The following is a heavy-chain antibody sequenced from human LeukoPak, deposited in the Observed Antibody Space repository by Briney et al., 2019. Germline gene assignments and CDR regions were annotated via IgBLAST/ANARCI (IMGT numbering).Heavy chain of an antibody. Sequence: ASVKVSCKASGYSFINYGMHWVRQAPGQRLEWMGWINPTNEKTKYSEKFQGRVTISRDTGASTVYMELSSLRSEDTAVYYCARDHRTESDGYYFVNELWYFDLWGRGTLVTVSS. J-gene: IGHJ2*01. D-gene: IGHD3-22*01. V-gene: IGHV1-3*01. CDR3: ARDHRTESDGYYFVNELWYFDL. CDR1: GYSFINYG. CDR2: INPTNEKT.